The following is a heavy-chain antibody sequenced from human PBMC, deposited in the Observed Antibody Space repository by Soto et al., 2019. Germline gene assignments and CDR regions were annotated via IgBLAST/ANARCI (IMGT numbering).Heavy chain of an antibody. Sequence: GGSLRLSCAASGFTFSSYDMHWVRQATGKGLDWVSAIGTAGDTYYPGSVKGRFTISRENAKNSLYLQMNSLRAEDTAVYYCARGHRMVEYSSSSGSFWFDPWGQGTLVTVSS. D-gene: IGHD6-6*01. V-gene: IGHV3-13*01. J-gene: IGHJ5*02. CDR1: GFTFSSYD. CDR3: ARGHRMVEYSSSSGSFWFDP. CDR2: IGTAGDT.